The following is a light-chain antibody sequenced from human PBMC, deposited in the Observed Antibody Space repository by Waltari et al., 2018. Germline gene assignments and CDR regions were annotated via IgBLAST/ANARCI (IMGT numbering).Light chain of an antibody. J-gene: IGLJ2*01. CDR1: SGSIASNY. V-gene: IGLV6-57*02. CDR2: EDN. CDR3: QSYDTSNHGV. Sequence: NFMLTQPHSVSESPGKTVTISCTGSSGSIASNYVQWYQQRPGSAPTTVIFEDNQRPSGVPARFSGSIDSSSNSASLTISGLKTEDEADYYCQSYDTSNHGVFGGGTKLTVL.